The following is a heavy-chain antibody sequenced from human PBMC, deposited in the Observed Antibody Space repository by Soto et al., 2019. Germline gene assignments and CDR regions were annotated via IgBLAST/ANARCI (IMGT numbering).Heavy chain of an antibody. Sequence: QVQLQESGPGLVKPSETLSLTCTVSGAPITTTKWWAWVRLPPGKGLEWIGELSRGDERSSNPSLEGRFTMSLGKSNNHFSLKLTSVTAAATAIYYCATQTISYSWGVWGRGTSVTVSS. CDR3: ATQTISYSWGV. CDR1: GAPITTTKW. D-gene: IGHD2-15*01. J-gene: IGHJ6*02. CDR2: LSRGDER. V-gene: IGHV4-4*02.